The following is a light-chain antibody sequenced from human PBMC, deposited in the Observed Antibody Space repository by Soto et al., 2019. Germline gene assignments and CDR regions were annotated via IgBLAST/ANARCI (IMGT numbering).Light chain of an antibody. CDR3: QQYNNWPRT. CDR1: QSVGSN. V-gene: IGKV3-15*01. CDR2: GAS. Sequence: EIVMTQSPATLSVSPGERATLSCRASQSVGSNLAWYQQKPGQAPRLLIYGASTRATGIPAWFSGSGSGTEFTLTISSLQSEDFAVYYCQQYNNWPRTFGQGTKVDIK. J-gene: IGKJ1*01.